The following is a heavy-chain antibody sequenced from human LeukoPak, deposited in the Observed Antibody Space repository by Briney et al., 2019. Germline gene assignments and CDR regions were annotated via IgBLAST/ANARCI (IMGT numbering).Heavy chain of an antibody. V-gene: IGHV1-2*06. CDR2: TNPNSGTT. CDR1: GYTFIGYY. CDR3: ARRYYYDSSAYTVDY. J-gene: IGHJ4*02. Sequence: GASVKVSCKASGYTFIGYYMHWVRQAPGQGLEWMGRTNPNSGTTNYAQKFQGRVTMTRDTSISTAYMELNSLRSDDTAVYYCARRYYYDSSAYTVDYWGQGTLVTVSS. D-gene: IGHD3-22*01.